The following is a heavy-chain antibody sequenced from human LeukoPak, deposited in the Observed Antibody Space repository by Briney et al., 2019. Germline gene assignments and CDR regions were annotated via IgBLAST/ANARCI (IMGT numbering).Heavy chain of an antibody. D-gene: IGHD1-1*01. CDR2: ISSSSSYI. CDR3: ARVLGERHYYYYMDV. J-gene: IGHJ6*03. CDR1: GFTFSSYS. V-gene: IGHV3-21*01. Sequence: GGSLRLSCAASGFTFSSYSMNWVRQAPGKGLEWVSFISSSSSYIYYADSVKGRFTISRDNARNSLYLQMNSLRADDTAVYYCARVLGERHYYYYMDVWGKGTTVTVSS.